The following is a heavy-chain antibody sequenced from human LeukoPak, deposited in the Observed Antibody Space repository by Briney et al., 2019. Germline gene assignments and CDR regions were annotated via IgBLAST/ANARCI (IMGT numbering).Heavy chain of an antibody. CDR3: ARVELAPYYYYMDV. CDR2: ISSSGSTI. CDR1: GLTVSTNY. V-gene: IGHV3-11*04. Sequence: SGGSLRLSCAASGLTVSTNYMTWVRQAPGKGLEWVSHISSSGSTIWYADSVKGRFTISRDNAKNSLYLQMNSLRAEDTAVYYCARVELAPYYYYMDVWGKGTTVTVSS. D-gene: IGHD1-7*01. J-gene: IGHJ6*03.